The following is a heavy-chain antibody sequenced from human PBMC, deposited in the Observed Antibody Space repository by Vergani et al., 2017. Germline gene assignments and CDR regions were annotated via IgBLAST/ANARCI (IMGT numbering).Heavy chain of an antibody. CDR2: IIPVLGKT. D-gene: IGHD2-21*02. J-gene: IGHJ6*02. V-gene: IGHV1-69*02. CDR3: ARCPRGYGGDPEDYYYCMDV. Sequence: QVQLVQSGAEVKKPGSSVKVSCKASGATFRSNTISWVRQVPGQGLEWMGRIIPVLGKTKYAQDFQGRLTITADTSTSTAYLELTSLRSQDTAVYYCARCPRGYGGDPEDYYYCMDVLGQGTTVTVSS. CDR1: GATFRSNT.